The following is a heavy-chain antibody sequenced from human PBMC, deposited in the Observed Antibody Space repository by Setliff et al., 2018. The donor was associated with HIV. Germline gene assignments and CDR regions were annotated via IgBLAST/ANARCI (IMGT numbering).Heavy chain of an antibody. J-gene: IGHJ4*02. D-gene: IGHD3-22*01. CDR1: GGSFRGYY. Sequence: SETLSLTCAVYGGSFRGYYWSWIRQPPGKGLEWIGNIYHTGSSYYNPSLNDRATISLDTSKNQFSLKLSSVTAADTAVYYCARHDSGGYYSLDYWGQGTLVTVSS. CDR3: ARHDSGGYYSLDY. CDR2: IYHTGSS. V-gene: IGHV4-34*01.